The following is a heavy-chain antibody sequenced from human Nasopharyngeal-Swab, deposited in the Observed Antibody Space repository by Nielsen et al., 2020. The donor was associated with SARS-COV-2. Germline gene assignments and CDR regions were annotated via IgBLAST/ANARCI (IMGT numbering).Heavy chain of an antibody. D-gene: IGHD3-22*01. CDR3: ASQGGGDYYDSRRYYNYVMDV. V-gene: IGHV1-69*04. J-gene: IGHJ6*02. CDR2: IIPIFGIA. CDR1: GGTFSSYA. Sequence: SVKISCKASGGTFSSYAISWVRQDPGQGLEWMGRIIPIFGIANYAQKLQGRVTITADKSTSTAYMELSILISEDTAVYYLASQGGGDYYDSRRYYNYVMDVWGQGTTVTVSS.